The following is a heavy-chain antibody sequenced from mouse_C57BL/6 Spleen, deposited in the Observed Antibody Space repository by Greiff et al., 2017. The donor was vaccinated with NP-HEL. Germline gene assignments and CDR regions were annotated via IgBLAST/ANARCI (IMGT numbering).Heavy chain of an antibody. CDR2: IYPRDGST. V-gene: IGHV1-78*01. D-gene: IGHD2-4*01. J-gene: IGHJ2*01. CDR1: GYTFTDHT. CDR3: AREGVITYYFDY. Sequence: VHLVESDAELVKPGASVKISCKVSGYTFTDHTIHWMKQRPEQGLEWIGYIYPRDGSTKYNEKFKGKATLTADKSSSTAYMQLNSLTSEDSAVYFCAREGVITYYFDYWGQGTTLTVSS.